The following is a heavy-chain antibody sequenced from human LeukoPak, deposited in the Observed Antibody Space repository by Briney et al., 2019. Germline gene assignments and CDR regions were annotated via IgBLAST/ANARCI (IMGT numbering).Heavy chain of an antibody. CDR3: AKVVGSTVTTVGEVY. Sequence: GGSLRLSCAASGFTFSSYAIHWVRQAPGKGLEWVAVISNDGSNRYYADSVKGRFTISRDNSKNTLYLQMNSLRAEDTAVYYCAKVVGSTVTTVGEVYWGQGTLVTVSS. J-gene: IGHJ4*02. CDR1: GFTFSSYA. V-gene: IGHV3-30*04. D-gene: IGHD4-17*01. CDR2: ISNDGSNR.